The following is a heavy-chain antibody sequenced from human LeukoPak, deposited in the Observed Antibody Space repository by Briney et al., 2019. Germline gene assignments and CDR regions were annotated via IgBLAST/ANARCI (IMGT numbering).Heavy chain of an antibody. CDR2: INTKSGAT. V-gene: IGHV1-2*02. CDR3: ARDMGGDSSGWYGGY. Sequence: ASVKVSCKASGYTLTGYCMHWVRQAPGQGLEWLGWINTKSGATNYAQNFQGRVTMTRDTSMSTTYMELKRLRSDDTAVYYCARDMGGDSSGWYGGYWGQGTLVTVSS. D-gene: IGHD6-19*01. CDR1: GYTLTGYC. J-gene: IGHJ4*02.